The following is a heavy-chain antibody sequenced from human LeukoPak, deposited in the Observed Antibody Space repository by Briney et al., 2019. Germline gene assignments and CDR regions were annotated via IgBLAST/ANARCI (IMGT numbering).Heavy chain of an antibody. V-gene: IGHV3-30*18. CDR1: GFSFSSYG. J-gene: IGHJ4*02. D-gene: IGHD2/OR15-2a*01. CDR3: AKDRGSMTKDFDY. CDR2: ISHEGSNK. Sequence: GGSLRLSCAASGFSFSSYGMHWVRQAPGKGLEWVAVISHEGSNKYYGDSVKGRFTISRDNSKNMVYLQMNSLRGEDTAVYYCAKDRGSMTKDFDYWGQGTLVTVSS.